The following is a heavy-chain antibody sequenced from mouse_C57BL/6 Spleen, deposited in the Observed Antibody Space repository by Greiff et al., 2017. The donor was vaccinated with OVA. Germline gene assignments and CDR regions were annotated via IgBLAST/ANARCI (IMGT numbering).Heavy chain of an antibody. J-gene: IGHJ4*01. CDR2: IDPSNSYT. Sequence: QVQLQQPGAELVKPGASVKLSCKASGYTFTSYWMQWVKQRPGQGLEWIGEIDPSNSYTNYNQKFKGKATLTVATSSSTAYMQLSSLTSEDSAVYYCARRSWGYAMDYWGQGTSVTVSS. D-gene: IGHD4-1*01. CDR3: ARRSWGYAMDY. V-gene: IGHV1-50*01. CDR1: GYTFTSYW.